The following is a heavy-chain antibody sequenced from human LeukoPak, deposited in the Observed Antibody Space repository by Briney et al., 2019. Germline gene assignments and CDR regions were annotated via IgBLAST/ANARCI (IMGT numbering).Heavy chain of an antibody. V-gene: IGHV1-24*01. CDR2: FDPEDGET. D-gene: IGHD3-3*01. Sequence: ASVKVSCKVSGYTLTELSMHWVRQAPGKGLEWMGGFDPEDGETIYAQKFQGRVTMTEDTSTDTAYMELSSLRSDDTAVYYCARVESTHVLRFLEWPDAFDIWGQGTMVTVSS. CDR1: GYTLTELS. J-gene: IGHJ3*02. CDR3: ARVESTHVLRFLEWPDAFDI.